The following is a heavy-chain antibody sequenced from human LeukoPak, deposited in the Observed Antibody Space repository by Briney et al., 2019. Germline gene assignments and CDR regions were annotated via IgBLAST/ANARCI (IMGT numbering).Heavy chain of an antibody. CDR3: ARGSSSSHPDY. V-gene: IGHV4-59*01. CDR2: IYYSGST. CDR1: GGSISSYH. D-gene: IGHD6-13*01. Sequence: SETLSLTCTVSGGSISSYHWSWIRQPPGKGLEWIGYIYYSGSTNYNPSLKSRVTISVDTSKNQFSLKLSSVTAADTAVYYCARGSSSSHPDYWGQGTLVTVSS. J-gene: IGHJ4*02.